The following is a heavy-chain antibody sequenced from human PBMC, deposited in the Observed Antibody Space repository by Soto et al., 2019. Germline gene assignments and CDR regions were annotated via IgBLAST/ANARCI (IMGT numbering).Heavy chain of an antibody. CDR2: MNPNGGNT. D-gene: IGHD4-17*01. J-gene: IGHJ5*02. CDR1: GYTFTNYD. Sequence: QVQLVQSGAEVKRPGASVKVSCKASGYTFTNYDINWVRQATGQGLEWMGWMNPNGGNTAYAQKFQGRVTMTRNTSISTAYRELSRLTSEDTAVYYCARASYGDYDWFDPWGQGTLVTVSS. CDR3: ARASYGDYDWFDP. V-gene: IGHV1-8*01.